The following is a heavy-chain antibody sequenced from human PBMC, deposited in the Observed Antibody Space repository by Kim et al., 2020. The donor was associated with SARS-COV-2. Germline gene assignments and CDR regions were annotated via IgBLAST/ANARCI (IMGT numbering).Heavy chain of an antibody. CDR1: GFTFSTYT. CDR3: AIYCSSTTCHNYGMDV. CDR2: ITSTSNYI. J-gene: IGHJ6*02. V-gene: IGHV3-21*01. Sequence: GGSLRLSCAASGFTFSTYTMKWVRQAPGKGLELVSSITSTSNYIHYADSVKGRFTISRDNARNSLYLQMNRLRAEDTAVYYCAIYCSSTTCHNYGMDVWGQGTTVTVSS. D-gene: IGHD2-2*02.